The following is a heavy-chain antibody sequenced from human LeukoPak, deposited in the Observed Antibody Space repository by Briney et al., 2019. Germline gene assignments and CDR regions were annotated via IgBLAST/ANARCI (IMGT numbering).Heavy chain of an antibody. D-gene: IGHD7-27*01. J-gene: IGHJ4*02. CDR2: IYTSGST. CDR1: GGSISSGSYY. Sequence: SETLSLTCTVSGGSISSGSYYWSWIRQPAGKGLEWIGRIYTSGSTNYNPSLKSRVTISVDTSKNQFSLKLSSVTAADTAVYYCARHLGYYFDYWGQGTLVTASS. V-gene: IGHV4-61*02. CDR3: ARHLGYYFDY.